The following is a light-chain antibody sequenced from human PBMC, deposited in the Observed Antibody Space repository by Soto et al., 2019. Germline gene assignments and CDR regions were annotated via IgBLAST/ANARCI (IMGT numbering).Light chain of an antibody. CDR3: QQYYSYLIT. CDR2: GAS. Sequence: EIVMTQSPGTLSVSPEERVILYRSASQSASSRVAWYQQKPGQSPRLLIYGASTRGTGIPARFSGSGSGTEFPLTISSLQPDDFATYYCQQYYSYLITFGQGTRLE. J-gene: IGKJ5*01. V-gene: IGKV3-15*01. CDR1: QSASSR.